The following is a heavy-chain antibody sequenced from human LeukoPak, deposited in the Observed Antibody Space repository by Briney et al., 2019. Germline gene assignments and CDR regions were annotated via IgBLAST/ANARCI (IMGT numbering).Heavy chain of an antibody. CDR2: INNDGSST. CDR3: ARENYYYDSSGYGPHFDY. J-gene: IGHJ4*02. V-gene: IGHV3-74*01. Sequence: QPGGSLRLSCAASRFSFSRYGMHWVRQAPGKGLVWVSHINNDGSSTRYADSVKGRFTISRDNAKNTLYLQMNSLRAEDTAVYFCARENYYYDSSGYGPHFDYWGQGTLVTVSS. D-gene: IGHD3-22*01. CDR1: RFSFSRYG.